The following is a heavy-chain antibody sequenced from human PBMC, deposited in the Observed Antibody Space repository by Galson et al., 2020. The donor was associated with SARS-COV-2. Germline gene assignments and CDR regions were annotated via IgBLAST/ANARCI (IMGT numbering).Heavy chain of an antibody. J-gene: IGHJ1*01. CDR1: GGSISLSTW. Sequence: ASETLSLTCAVSGGSISLSTWWSWVRQPPGKGLEWIGKIYHSGSATYNPSLKSRVTISVDKSKNQFSLNLSSVTAADTAVYYCAMSGDMIMVRGVTIRSAEYLQQWGQGTLVTISS. V-gene: IGHV4-4*02. CDR3: AMSGDMIMVRGVTIRSAEYLQQ. CDR2: IYHSGSA. D-gene: IGHD3-10*01.